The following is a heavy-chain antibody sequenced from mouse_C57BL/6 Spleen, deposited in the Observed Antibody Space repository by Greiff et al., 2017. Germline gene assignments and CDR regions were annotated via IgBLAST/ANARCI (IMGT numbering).Heavy chain of an antibody. CDR1: GYTFTSYG. D-gene: IGHD2-2*01. Sequence: VKLQESGAELARPGASVKLSCKASGYTFTSYGISWVKQRTGQGLEWIGEIYPRSGNTYYNEKFKGKATLNADKASSTAYMELRSLTSEDSAVYFCARWDGYDDGENYWGQGTTLTVSS. CDR3: ARWDGYDDGENY. J-gene: IGHJ2*01. V-gene: IGHV1-81*01. CDR2: IYPRSGNT.